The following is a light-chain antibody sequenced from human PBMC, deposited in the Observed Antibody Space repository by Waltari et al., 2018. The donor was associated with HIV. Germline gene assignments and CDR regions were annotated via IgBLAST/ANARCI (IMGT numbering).Light chain of an antibody. CDR2: GAS. V-gene: IGKV3-20*01. J-gene: IGKJ2*01. CDR1: RNLDYKY. Sequence: ENVLTQSPGTLSLSPGESATLSCRASRNLDYKYLAWHQHKPGQAPRRLIYGASHRADGIPDKSRGSGSGTDFTLTITRLDPEDFALYFCQQYETSTYTFGQGTRLEIK. CDR3: QQYETSTYT.